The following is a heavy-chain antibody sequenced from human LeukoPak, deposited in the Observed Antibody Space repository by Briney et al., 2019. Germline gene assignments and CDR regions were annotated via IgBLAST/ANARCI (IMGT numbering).Heavy chain of an antibody. D-gene: IGHD3-10*01. CDR2: MNPNSGNT. V-gene: IGHV1-8*01. CDR3: ASQKTFGELFDWFDP. CDR1: GYTFTSYD. Sequence: GASVKVSCKASGYTFTSYDINWLRQATGQGLEWMGWMNPNSGNTGYAQKFQGRVTMTRNTSISTAYMELSSLRSEDTAVYYCASQKTFGELFDWFDPWGQGTLVTVSS. J-gene: IGHJ5*02.